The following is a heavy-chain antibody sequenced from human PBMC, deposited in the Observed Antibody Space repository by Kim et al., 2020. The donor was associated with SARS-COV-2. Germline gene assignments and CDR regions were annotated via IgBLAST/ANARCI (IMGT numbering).Heavy chain of an antibody. J-gene: IGHJ6*02. Sequence: GGSLRLSCAASGFTFSSYWMSWVRQAPGKGLEWVANIKQDGSEKYYVDSVKGRFTISRDNAKNSLYLQMNSLRAEDTAVYYCATDTAMVYHYYYYGMDVWGQGTTVTVSS. CDR3: ATDTAMVYHYYYYGMDV. D-gene: IGHD5-18*01. CDR1: GFTFSSYW. V-gene: IGHV3-7*01. CDR2: IKQDGSEK.